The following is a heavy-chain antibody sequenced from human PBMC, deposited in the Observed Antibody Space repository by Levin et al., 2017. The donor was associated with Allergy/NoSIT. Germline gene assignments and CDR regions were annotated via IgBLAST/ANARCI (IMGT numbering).Heavy chain of an antibody. CDR1: GGSISSYY. CDR3: ARAYDSSGWEYFQH. CDR2: IYYSGIT. D-gene: IGHD3-22*01. V-gene: IGHV4-59*01. Sequence: GSLRLSCTVSGGSISSYYWSWIRQPPGKGLEWIGYIYYSGITNYNPSLKSRVTISVDTSKSQFSLNLSSVTGADTAVYYCARAYDSSGWEYFQHWGQGTLVTVSS. J-gene: IGHJ1*01.